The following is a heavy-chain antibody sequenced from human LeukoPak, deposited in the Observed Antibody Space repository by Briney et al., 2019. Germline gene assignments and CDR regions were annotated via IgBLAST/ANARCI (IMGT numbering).Heavy chain of an antibody. Sequence: GGSLRLSCAASGFTFSTYAMSWVRQAPGKGLEWVSAITGSVDNTYYADSVKGRFTISRDNSKNTMYLQMNSLRAEDTAVYYCAKGNIGYYYDYWGQGTQVTVSS. J-gene: IGHJ4*02. CDR1: GFTFSTYA. CDR2: ITGSVDNT. CDR3: AKGNIGYYYDY. V-gene: IGHV3-23*01. D-gene: IGHD3-22*01.